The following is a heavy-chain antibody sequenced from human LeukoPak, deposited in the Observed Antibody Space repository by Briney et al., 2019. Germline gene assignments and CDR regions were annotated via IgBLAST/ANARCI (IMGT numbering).Heavy chain of an antibody. CDR1: GGTFSSYA. CDR3: ARWRNYDILTGDDAFDI. CDR2: IIPIFGTA. D-gene: IGHD3-9*01. J-gene: IGHJ3*02. V-gene: IGHV1-69*13. Sequence: ASVKVSCKASGGTFSSYAISWVRQAPGQGLEWMGGIIPIFGTANYAQKFQGRVTITADESTSTAYMELSSLRSEDTAVYYCARWRNYDILTGDDAFDIWGQGTMVTVSS.